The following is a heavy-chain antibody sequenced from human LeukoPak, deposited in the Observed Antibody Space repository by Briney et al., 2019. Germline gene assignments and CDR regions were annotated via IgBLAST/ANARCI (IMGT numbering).Heavy chain of an antibody. CDR1: GGSFSGYF. CDR2: INHSGST. CDR3: ATRPDIAAAGPGWFDP. V-gene: IGHV4-34*01. D-gene: IGHD6-13*01. Sequence: PSETLSLTCAVYGGSFSGYFWSWIRQPPGKGLEWIGEINHSGSTNYNSSLKSRVTISVDTSKNQLSLKLNSVTAADTAVYYCATRPDIAAAGPGWFDPWGQGTLVTVSS. J-gene: IGHJ5*02.